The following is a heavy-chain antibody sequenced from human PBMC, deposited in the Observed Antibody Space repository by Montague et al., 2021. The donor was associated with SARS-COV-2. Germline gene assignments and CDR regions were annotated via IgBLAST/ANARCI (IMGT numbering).Heavy chain of an antibody. CDR3: ARDSGITGADDY. Sequence: SLRLYCAASGFTFSEYHMTWVRQAPGKGLQWVSYISRDSAEVYYAESVKGRFSISRDNDRSALYLQLNNLRNEDTATYYCARDSGITGADDYWGQGTLVVVSS. D-gene: IGHD1-14*01. J-gene: IGHJ4*02. V-gene: IGHV3-48*02. CDR1: GFTFSEYH. CDR2: ISRDSAEV.